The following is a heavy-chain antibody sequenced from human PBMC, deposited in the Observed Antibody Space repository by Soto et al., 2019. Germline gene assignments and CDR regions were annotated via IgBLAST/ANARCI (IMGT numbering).Heavy chain of an antibody. V-gene: IGHV3-7*01. J-gene: IGHJ4*02. D-gene: IGHD3-3*01. CDR1: GFALSPYW. Sequence: PGGSLRLSCEASGFALSPYWMSWVRQAPGKGLEWVASINQDGSVKHYVDSVRGRFTISRDNAKNSLYLQMNSLRAEDTAVYYCARVGFLECPDYWGQGTLVTVSS. CDR3: ARVGFLECPDY. CDR2: INQDGSVK.